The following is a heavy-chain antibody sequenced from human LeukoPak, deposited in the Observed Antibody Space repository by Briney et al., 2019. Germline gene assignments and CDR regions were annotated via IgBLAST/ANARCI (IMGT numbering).Heavy chain of an antibody. Sequence: GGSLRLSCAASGFTFSSYDMHWVRQATGKGLEWVSAIGTAGDTYYPGSVKGRFTISRENAKNSLYLQMNSLRAGDTAVYYCARGNYDSSGYVTMNGFDYWGQGTLVTVSS. CDR2: IGTAGDT. D-gene: IGHD3-22*01. CDR1: GFTFSSYD. CDR3: ARGNYDSSGYVTMNGFDY. V-gene: IGHV3-13*01. J-gene: IGHJ4*02.